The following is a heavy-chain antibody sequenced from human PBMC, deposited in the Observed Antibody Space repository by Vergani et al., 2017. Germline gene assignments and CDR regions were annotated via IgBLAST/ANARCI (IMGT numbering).Heavy chain of an antibody. CDR2: IYHSGST. CDR3: ARIRLSTGYFGESVHDYGMDV. Sequence: QVQLQESGPGLVKPSETLSLTCAVSGYSISSGYYWGWIRQPPGKGLEWIGSIYHSGSTYYNPSLKSRVTISVDTSKNQFSLKLSSVTAADAAVYYCARIRLSTGYFGESVHDYGMDVWGQGTTVTVSS. J-gene: IGHJ6*02. V-gene: IGHV4-38-2*01. D-gene: IGHD3-10*01. CDR1: GYSISSGYY.